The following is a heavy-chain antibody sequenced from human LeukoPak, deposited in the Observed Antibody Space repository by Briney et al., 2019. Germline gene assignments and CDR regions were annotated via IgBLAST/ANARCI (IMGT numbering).Heavy chain of an antibody. Sequence: SQTLSLTCAVSGGSISSGGYSWSWIRQPPGKGLEWIGYIYHSGSTYYNPSLKSRVTISVDRSKNQFSLKLSSVTAADTAVYYCARDSFPNYYGMDVWGQGTTVTVSS. V-gene: IGHV4-30-2*01. CDR3: ARDSFPNYYGMDV. CDR1: GGSISSGGYS. J-gene: IGHJ6*02. CDR2: IYHSGST.